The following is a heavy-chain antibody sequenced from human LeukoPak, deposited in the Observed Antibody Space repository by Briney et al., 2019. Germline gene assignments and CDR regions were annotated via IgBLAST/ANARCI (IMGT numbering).Heavy chain of an antibody. V-gene: IGHV5-51*01. J-gene: IGHJ4*02. CDR3: ALGGGTGLRTDYFDY. Sequence: GESPKISCQGSGYPFNNYWIGWVRQMPGKGLEWMGIIYPGDSDTTYNPSFQGQVTFSADKSISTAYLQWSSLKASDTAMYYCALGGGTGLRTDYFDYWGQGTLVTVSS. D-gene: IGHD3-16*01. CDR1: GYPFNNYW. CDR2: IYPGDSDT.